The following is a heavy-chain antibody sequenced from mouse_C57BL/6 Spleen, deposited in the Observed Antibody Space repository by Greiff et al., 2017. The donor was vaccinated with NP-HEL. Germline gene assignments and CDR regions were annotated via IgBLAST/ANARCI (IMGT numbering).Heavy chain of an antibody. V-gene: IGHV1-61*01. CDR3: ARGQLRILDY. CDR2: IYPSDSET. D-gene: IGHD3-2*02. Sequence: VKQRPGQGLEWIGNIYPSDSETHYNQKFKDKATLTVDKSSSTAYMQLSSLTSEDSAVYYCARGQLRILDYWGQGTTLTVSS. J-gene: IGHJ2*01.